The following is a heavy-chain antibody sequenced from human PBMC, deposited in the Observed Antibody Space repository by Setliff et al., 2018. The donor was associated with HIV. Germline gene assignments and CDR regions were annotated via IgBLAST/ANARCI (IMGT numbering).Heavy chain of an antibody. Sequence: LSLTCTVSGGSISSRSYYWSWLRQPAGKGLEWIGRIYSNGKTDYNPPLKSRVTISEDTSKNQFSLKVNSVTAADTAMYYCARDGLVASVDLSTGLRGADFWGQGMLVTVSS. CDR3: ARDGLVASVDLSTGLRGADF. CDR1: GGSISSRSYY. D-gene: IGHD4-4*01. CDR2: IYSNGKT. V-gene: IGHV4-61*02. J-gene: IGHJ4*02.